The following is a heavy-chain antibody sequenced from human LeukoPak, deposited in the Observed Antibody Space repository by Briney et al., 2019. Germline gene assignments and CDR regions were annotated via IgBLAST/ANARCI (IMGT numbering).Heavy chain of an antibody. CDR2: IKSKTDGGTT. J-gene: IGHJ4*02. CDR3: TTGRIQLWLQVY. V-gene: IGHV3-15*01. CDR1: GFTFSNAW. D-gene: IGHD5-18*01. Sequence: GGSLRLSCAASGFTFSNAWMSWVRQAPGKGLEWVGRIKSKTDGGTTDYAAPVKGRFTISRDDSKNTLYLQMNSLKTEDTAVYYCTTGRIQLWLQVYWGQGTLVTVSS.